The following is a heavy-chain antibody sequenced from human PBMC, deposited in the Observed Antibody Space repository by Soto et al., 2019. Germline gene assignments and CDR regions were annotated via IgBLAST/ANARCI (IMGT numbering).Heavy chain of an antibody. V-gene: IGHV4-39*01. CDR1: GGSISSSSYY. CDR2: IYYSGST. Sequence: SETLSLTCTVSGGSISSSSYYWGWIRQPPGKGLEWIGSIYYSGSTYYNPSLKSRVTISADTPKNQFSLKLSSVTAADTAVYYCASLSIAARPFDYWGQGTLVTVSS. CDR3: ASLSIAARPFDY. J-gene: IGHJ4*02. D-gene: IGHD6-6*01.